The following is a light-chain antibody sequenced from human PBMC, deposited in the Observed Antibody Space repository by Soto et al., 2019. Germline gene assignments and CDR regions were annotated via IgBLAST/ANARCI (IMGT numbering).Light chain of an antibody. V-gene: IGKV1-6*01. CDR3: QQYENLPT. CDR2: AAS. Sequence: AIQMTQSPSSLSASVGDRVTITCRASQGIRNDLGWYQQKPGKAPKLLIYAASSLQSGVPSRFSGSGSGTDFTLTISRLQPEDIATYYCQQYENLPTFGQGTRLEIK. CDR1: QGIRND. J-gene: IGKJ5*01.